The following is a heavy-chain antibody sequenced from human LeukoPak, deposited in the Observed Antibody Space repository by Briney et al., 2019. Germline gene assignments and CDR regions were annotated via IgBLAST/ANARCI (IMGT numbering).Heavy chain of an antibody. CDR3: ARANYYDTSGYSRGAFDI. CDR1: GYSISSGFY. CDR2: MFHSGST. D-gene: IGHD3-22*01. Sequence: SETLSLTCSVSGYSISSGFYWGWIRQPPGKGLECIGSMFHSGSTYYNPSLKSRVTISVDTSKNQFSLKLSSVTAADTAVYYCARANYYDTSGYSRGAFDIWGQGTMVTVSS. J-gene: IGHJ3*02. V-gene: IGHV4-38-2*02.